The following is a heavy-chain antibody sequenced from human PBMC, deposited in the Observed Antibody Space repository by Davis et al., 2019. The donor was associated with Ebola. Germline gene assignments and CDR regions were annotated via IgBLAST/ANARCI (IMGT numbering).Heavy chain of an antibody. CDR2: IYYSGST. CDR3: ARNQEGHSNLDS. V-gene: IGHV4-59*01. CDR1: GGSTSTYY. Sequence: MPAGSLTLSCTVSGGSTSTYYWRWIRQPPGKGLEWIGYIYYSGSTNCNPSLKSRVTISVDTSKNQSSLKLSSVTAADTAVYYCARNQEGHSNLDSWSQGTLVTVSS. J-gene: IGHJ4*02. D-gene: IGHD5-12*01.